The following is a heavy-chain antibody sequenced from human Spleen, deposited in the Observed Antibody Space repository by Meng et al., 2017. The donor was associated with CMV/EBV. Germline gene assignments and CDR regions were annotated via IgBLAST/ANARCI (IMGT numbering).Heavy chain of an antibody. CDR3: ARALPRGYFQH. Sequence: QGKRVRSGDEVKKPGSSVKVSCKASGGTFSSYAISWVRQAPGQGLEWMGIINPSGGSTSYAQKFQGRVTMTRDTSTSTVYMELSSLRSEDTAVYYCARALPRGYFQHWGQGTLVTVSS. CDR2: INPSGGST. CDR1: GGTFSSYA. J-gene: IGHJ1*01. V-gene: IGHV1-46*01.